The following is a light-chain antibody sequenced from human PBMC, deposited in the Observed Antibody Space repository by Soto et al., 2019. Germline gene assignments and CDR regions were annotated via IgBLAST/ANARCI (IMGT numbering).Light chain of an antibody. CDR1: QTTGIY. CDR3: QQSYRLPYT. Sequence: DIQMTQSPSSLSAFVGDRVTITCRTSQTTGIYLNWYQHKPGKAPELLIYAASTLQRGVPSRSSGSGSGTHFTLTISGLQPEDFATYFCQQSYRLPYTFGQGTNLEI. CDR2: AAS. J-gene: IGKJ2*01. V-gene: IGKV1-39*01.